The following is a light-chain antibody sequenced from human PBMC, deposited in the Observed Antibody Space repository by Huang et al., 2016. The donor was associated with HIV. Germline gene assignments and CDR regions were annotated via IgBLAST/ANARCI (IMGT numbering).Light chain of an antibody. CDR1: QDIRND. CDR3: LQDYNYPKT. V-gene: IGKV1-6*01. J-gene: IGKJ1*01. CDR2: TAS. Sequence: AIQMTQSPSSLSASVGDRVTFTCRASQDIRNDLGWYQQKPGKPPKLLISTASSLQSGGPSRFSGRGAGTHFTLTISSLQPEDFATYYCLQDYNYPKTFGQGTKVEIK.